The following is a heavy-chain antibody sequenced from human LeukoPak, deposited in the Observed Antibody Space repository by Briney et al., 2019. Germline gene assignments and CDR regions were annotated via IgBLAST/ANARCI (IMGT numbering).Heavy chain of an antibody. CDR3: ARGGHTYGDYYYYYMDV. J-gene: IGHJ6*03. D-gene: IGHD5-18*01. V-gene: IGHV4-61*02. Sequence: RSETLSLTCTVSGGSISSANYYWSWIRQPDGKGLEWIGRIYTSGSTTYNPSLKSRVTTSVDTSKNQVYLKLSSVTAADTAVYYCARGGHTYGDYYYYYMDVWGKGTTVTVSS. CDR2: IYTSGST. CDR1: GGSISSANYY.